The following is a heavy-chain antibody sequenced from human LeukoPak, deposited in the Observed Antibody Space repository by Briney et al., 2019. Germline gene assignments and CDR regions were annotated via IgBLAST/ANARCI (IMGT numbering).Heavy chain of an antibody. D-gene: IGHD6-6*01. CDR2: IYTSGST. Sequence: SETLSLTCTVSGGSISSYYWSWIRQPPGKGLEWIGYIYTSGSTNYNPSLKSRVTISVDTSKNQFSLKLSSVTAADTAVYYCARHTRMAAPIDYWGQGTLVTVSS. J-gene: IGHJ4*02. V-gene: IGHV4-4*09. CDR1: GGSISSYY. CDR3: ARHTRMAAPIDY.